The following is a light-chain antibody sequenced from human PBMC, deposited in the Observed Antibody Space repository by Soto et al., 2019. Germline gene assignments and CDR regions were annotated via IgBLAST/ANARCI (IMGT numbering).Light chain of an antibody. CDR1: SSNIGAGYD. CDR3: QSYDSSLSGWV. Sequence: QYVLTQPPSVSGPPEQRVTIYCNGSSSNIGAGYDVHWYQQLPGTAPKLLIYGNSIRPSGAPDRVSGSKSGTSASLAITGLSAEDEADYYCQSYDSSLSGWVFGGGTKLTVL. CDR2: GNS. J-gene: IGLJ3*02. V-gene: IGLV1-40*01.